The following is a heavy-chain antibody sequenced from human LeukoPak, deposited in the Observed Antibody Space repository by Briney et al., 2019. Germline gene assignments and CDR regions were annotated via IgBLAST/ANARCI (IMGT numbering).Heavy chain of an antibody. J-gene: IGHJ3*02. CDR1: GYSFTNYW. Sequence: GESLKISCKGSGYSFTNYWIGWVRQMPGKGLEWMGIIYPGDSDTRYSPSFQGQVTISADKSIITAYLQWSSLKAPDTAMYYCARQQNGARYDSSGLSRSAFDIWGQGTMVTVSS. V-gene: IGHV5-51*01. CDR3: ARQQNGARYDSSGLSRSAFDI. D-gene: IGHD3-22*01. CDR2: IYPGDSDT.